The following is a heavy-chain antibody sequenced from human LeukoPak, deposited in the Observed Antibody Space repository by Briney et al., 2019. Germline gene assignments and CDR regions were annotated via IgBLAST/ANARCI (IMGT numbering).Heavy chain of an antibody. V-gene: IGHV3-23*01. CDR3: AIGRASVWYEFDY. CDR2: ISGSGGST. D-gene: IGHD6-19*01. Sequence: GGSLRLSYAASGFTFSSYAMSWVRRAPGKGLEWVSAISGSGGSTYYADSVKGRFTISRDNSKNTLYLQMNSLRAEDTAVYYCAIGRASVWYEFDYWGQGTLVTVSS. J-gene: IGHJ4*02. CDR1: GFTFSSYA.